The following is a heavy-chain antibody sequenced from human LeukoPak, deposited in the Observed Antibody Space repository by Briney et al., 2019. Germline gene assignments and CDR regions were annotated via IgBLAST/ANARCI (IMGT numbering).Heavy chain of an antibody. J-gene: IGHJ4*02. V-gene: IGHV3-7*01. CDR2: IKQDGSEK. CDR3: ARYLTHSDFDY. Sequence: PGGSLRLSCAASGFTFSSYWMSWVRQAPGKGLEWVANIKQDGSEKYYVDSVKGRFTISRDNAENSLYLQMNSLRAEDTAVYYCARYLTHSDFDYWGQGTLVTVSS. CDR1: GFTFSSYW. D-gene: IGHD6-13*01.